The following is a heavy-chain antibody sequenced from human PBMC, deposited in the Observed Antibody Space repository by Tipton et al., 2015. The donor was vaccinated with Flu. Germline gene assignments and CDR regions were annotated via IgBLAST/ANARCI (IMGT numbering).Heavy chain of an antibody. D-gene: IGHD6-19*01. Sequence: LRLSCAVYGGSFSGYYWSWIRQPPGKGLEWIGRIYTSGSTNYNPSLKSRVTISVDTSKNQFSLKLSSVTAADTAVYYCARGGAVAGFRGFDYWGQGTLVTVSS. V-gene: IGHV4-59*10. CDR2: IYTSGST. CDR3: ARGGAVAGFRGFDY. J-gene: IGHJ4*02. CDR1: GGSFSGYY.